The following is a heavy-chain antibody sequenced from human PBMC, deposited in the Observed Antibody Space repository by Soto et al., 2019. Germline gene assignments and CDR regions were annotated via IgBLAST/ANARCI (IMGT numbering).Heavy chain of an antibody. CDR2: ISWNSGSI. J-gene: IGHJ6*02. CDR3: AKDVCSSTSCYGYCYYYGIDV. D-gene: IGHD2-2*01. Sequence: GGSLRLSCAASGFTFDDYAMHWVRQAPGKGLEWVSGISWNSGSIGYADSVKGRFTIYRDNANNSLYLQMNSLRAEDTALYYYAKDVCSSTSCYGYCYYYGIDVWGQGTTVTVSS. V-gene: IGHV3-9*01. CDR1: GFTFDDYA.